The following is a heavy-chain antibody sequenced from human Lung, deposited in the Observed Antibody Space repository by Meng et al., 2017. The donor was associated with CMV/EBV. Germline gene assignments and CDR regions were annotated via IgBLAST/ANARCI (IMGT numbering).Heavy chain of an antibody. CDR1: GFAFNTFT. V-gene: IGHV3-30*04. J-gene: IGHJ6*02. Sequence: GESLKISCAASGFAFNTFTMYWVRQAPGKGLEWVALMSFDGSNKNYADSVKGRFTISRDNSKNALYLEMNSLRAEDTAVYFCARVPRRWLGERPLDSFDVWGQGTTVTVSS. D-gene: IGHD3-10*01. CDR3: ARVPRRWLGERPLDSFDV. CDR2: MSFDGSNK.